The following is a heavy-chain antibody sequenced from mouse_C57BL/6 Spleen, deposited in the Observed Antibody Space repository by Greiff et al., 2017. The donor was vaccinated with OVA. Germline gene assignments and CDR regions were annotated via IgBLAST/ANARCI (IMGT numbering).Heavy chain of an antibody. Sequence: QVQLQQSGAELVRPGASVTLSCKASGYTFTDYEMHWVTQTPVHGLEWIGAIDPETGGTAYNQKFKGKAILTADKSSSTAYMELRSLTSEDSAVYYCTREGYSNYEYAMDYWGQGTSVTVSS. V-gene: IGHV1-15*01. CDR1: GYTFTDYE. J-gene: IGHJ4*01. CDR3: TREGYSNYEYAMDY. D-gene: IGHD2-5*01. CDR2: IDPETGGT.